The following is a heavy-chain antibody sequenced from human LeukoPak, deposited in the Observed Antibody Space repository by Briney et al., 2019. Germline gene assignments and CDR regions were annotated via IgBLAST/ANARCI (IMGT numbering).Heavy chain of an antibody. D-gene: IGHD3-10*01. J-gene: IGHJ4*02. CDR3: ARAGGPARRLTVRGVIINLGY. Sequence: ASVKVSCKASGYTFTGYYMHWVRQAPGQGLEWMGWINPNSGGTSYAQKFQGRVTMTRDTSISTAYMELSRLRSDDTAVYYCARAGGPARRLTVRGVIINLGYWGQGTLVTVSS. CDR2: INPNSGGT. CDR1: GYTFTGYY. V-gene: IGHV1-2*02.